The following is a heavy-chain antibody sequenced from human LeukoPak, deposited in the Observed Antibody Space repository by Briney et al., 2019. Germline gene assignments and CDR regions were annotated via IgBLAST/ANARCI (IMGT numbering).Heavy chain of an antibody. V-gene: IGHV5-51*01. Sequence: GESLKISCKSSGYSFSSYWIGWVRQMPGKGLEWMGIIYPGDSDTRYSPSFQGQVTFSADKSISTAYLQWSSLKASDTAIYYCARRVSPIDAFDIWGQGTMVTVSS. CDR3: ARRVSPIDAFDI. CDR1: GYSFSSYW. J-gene: IGHJ3*02. CDR2: IYPGDSDT.